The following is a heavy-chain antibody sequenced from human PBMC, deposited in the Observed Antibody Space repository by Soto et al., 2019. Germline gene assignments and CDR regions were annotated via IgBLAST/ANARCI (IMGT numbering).Heavy chain of an antibody. CDR2: ISSSSSTI. D-gene: IGHD6-19*01. CDR1: GFTFSSYS. J-gene: IGHJ4*02. V-gene: IGHV3-48*01. Sequence: PGGSLRLSCAASGFTFSSYSMNWVRQAPGKGLEWVSYISSSSSTIYYADSVKGRFTISRDNAKNSLYLQMNSLRAEDTAVYYCARDRFYIAVAGSPSDYWGQGTLVTVSS. CDR3: ARDRFYIAVAGSPSDY.